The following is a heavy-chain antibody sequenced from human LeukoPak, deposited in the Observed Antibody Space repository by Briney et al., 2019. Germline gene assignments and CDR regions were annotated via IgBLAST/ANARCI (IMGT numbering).Heavy chain of an antibody. J-gene: IGHJ4*02. V-gene: IGHV1-2*02. Sequence: ASVTVSCEASGYTFTGYYMHWVRQAPGQGLEWMGWINPNSGGTNYAQKFQGRVTMTRDTSISTAYMELSRLRSDDTAVYYCARGGDSGYPYYFDYWGQGTLVTVSS. D-gene: IGHD5-12*01. CDR1: GYTFTGYY. CDR3: ARGGDSGYPYYFDY. CDR2: INPNSGGT.